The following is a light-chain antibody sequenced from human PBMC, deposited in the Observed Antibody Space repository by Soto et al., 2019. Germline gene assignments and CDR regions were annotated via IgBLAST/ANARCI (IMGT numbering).Light chain of an antibody. V-gene: IGKV3-20*01. Sequence: EVVTTQSPSTLSVSPGERATLSCRASESVSRNLAWYQQKPGQAPRLLIYDASSRATGIPDRFSGSGSGTDFTLTISRLEPEDFAVYYCQQYGSSPWTFGQGTKVDI. CDR1: ESVSRN. CDR2: DAS. CDR3: QQYGSSPWT. J-gene: IGKJ1*01.